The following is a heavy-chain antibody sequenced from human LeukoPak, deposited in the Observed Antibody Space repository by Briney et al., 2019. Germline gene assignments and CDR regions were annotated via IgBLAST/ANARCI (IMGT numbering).Heavy chain of an antibody. CDR1: GFTFSDSA. D-gene: IGHD1-26*01. CDR2: IFTSGSP. CDR3: ARLEWSGNYEGDFGALDI. V-gene: IGHV4-4*07. J-gene: IGHJ3*02. Sequence: GSLRLSCVASGFTFSDSAIHWIRQAPGKGLEWIGHIFTSGSPNYSPSLKSRVTFSRDTARSQIYLRMTSVTAADTAVYYCARLEWSGNYEGDFGALDIWGRGTMVTVSS.